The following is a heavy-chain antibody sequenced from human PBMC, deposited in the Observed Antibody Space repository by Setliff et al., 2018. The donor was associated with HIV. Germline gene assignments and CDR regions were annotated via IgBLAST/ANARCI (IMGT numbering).Heavy chain of an antibody. J-gene: IGHJ6*02. CDR2: MNRDGREK. CDR3: AKTLPTLYPPHDYYFAMDV. CDR1: GFTFSSSW. Sequence: GGSLRLSCAASGFTFSSSWMTWVRQAPGRGLEYVAGMNRDGREKLYADSVKGRFSISRDNAKNSLYLQMSSLRTEDTAVYYCAKTLPTLYPPHDYYFAMDVWGQGTTVTVSS. V-gene: IGHV3-7*05. D-gene: IGHD2-15*01.